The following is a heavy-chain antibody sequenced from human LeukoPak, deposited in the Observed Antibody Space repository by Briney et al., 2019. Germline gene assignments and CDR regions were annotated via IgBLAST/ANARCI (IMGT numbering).Heavy chain of an antibody. V-gene: IGHV4-39*02. CDR1: GGSISSSSYY. CDR2: IYHSGIT. Sequence: PSETLSLTCTVSGGSISSSSYYWGWIRQPPGKGLEWIGRIYHSGITYYNPSLKSRVTISVDTSKNHFSLKLSSVTAADTAVYYCARAGRRFLEGWGQGTLVTVSS. D-gene: IGHD3-3*01. J-gene: IGHJ4*02. CDR3: ARAGRRFLEG.